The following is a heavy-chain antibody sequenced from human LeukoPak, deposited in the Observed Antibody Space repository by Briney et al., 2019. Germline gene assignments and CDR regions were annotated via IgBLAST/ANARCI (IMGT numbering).Heavy chain of an antibody. V-gene: IGHV4-59*01. CDR2: IYYSGST. CDR3: ARGSITLPYFDY. CDR1: GGSISSFY. D-gene: IGHD3-3*01. J-gene: IGHJ4*02. Sequence: SETLSLTCTVSGGSISSFYWSWIRQPPGKGLEWIGYIYYSGSTNYNPSLKSRVTISVDTSKNQFSLKLSSVTAADTAVYYCARGSITLPYFDYWGQGTLVTVSS.